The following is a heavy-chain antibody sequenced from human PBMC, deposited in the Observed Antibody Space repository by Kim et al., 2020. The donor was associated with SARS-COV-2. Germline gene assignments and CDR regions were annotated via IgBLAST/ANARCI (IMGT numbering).Heavy chain of an antibody. CDR1: GFTFSSYW. CDR2: INSDGSST. J-gene: IGHJ6*02. D-gene: IGHD4-4*01. Sequence: GGSLRLSCAASGFTFSSYWMHWVRQAPGKGLVWVSRINSDGSSTSYADSVKGRFTISRDNAKNTLYLQMNSLRAEDTAVYYCARDDYSNSRDYYYGMDVWGQGTTVTVSS. CDR3: ARDDYSNSRDYYYGMDV. V-gene: IGHV3-74*01.